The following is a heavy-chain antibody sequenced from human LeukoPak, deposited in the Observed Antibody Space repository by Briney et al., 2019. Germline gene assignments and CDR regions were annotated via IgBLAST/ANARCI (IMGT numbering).Heavy chain of an antibody. V-gene: IGHV3-21*01. CDR2: ITSRSYI. CDR3: ARDYGDYSYY. Sequence: GGSLRLSCAASGFTFSTYTMNWVRQAPGKGLEWVSSITSRSYIYYADSLKGRFTISRDNAKNSLYLQMNSLRAEDTAVYYCARDYGDYSYYWGRGTLVTVSS. CDR1: GFTFSTYT. J-gene: IGHJ4*02. D-gene: IGHD4-17*01.